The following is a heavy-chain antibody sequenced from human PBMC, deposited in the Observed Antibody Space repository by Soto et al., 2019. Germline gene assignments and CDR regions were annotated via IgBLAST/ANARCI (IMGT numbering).Heavy chain of an antibody. D-gene: IGHD6-19*01. V-gene: IGHV3-23*01. Sequence: HPGGSLRLSCAASGFTFSSYAMSWVRQAPGKGLEWVSAISGSGGSTYYADSVKGRFTISRDNSKNTLYLQMNSLRAEDTAVYYCAKDRLTPSSGWPQFDYWGQGTLVTVSS. CDR1: GFTFSSYA. J-gene: IGHJ4*02. CDR3: AKDRLTPSSGWPQFDY. CDR2: ISGSGGST.